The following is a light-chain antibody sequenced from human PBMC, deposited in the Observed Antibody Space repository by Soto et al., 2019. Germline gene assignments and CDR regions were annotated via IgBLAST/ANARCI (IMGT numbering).Light chain of an antibody. CDR1: QGISNY. CDR2: AAS. J-gene: IGKJ3*01. V-gene: IGKV1-27*01. Sequence: DIQMTQSPSSLSASVGDRVTITCRASQGISNYLAWYQQKPGKVPKLLIYAASTLQSGVPSRFSGSGSGKDFTLTISRLQHEDVATYYCQKYNSAPIFTFGHGTKVDIK. CDR3: QKYNSAPIFT.